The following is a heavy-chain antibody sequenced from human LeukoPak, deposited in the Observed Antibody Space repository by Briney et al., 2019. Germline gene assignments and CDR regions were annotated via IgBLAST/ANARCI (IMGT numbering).Heavy chain of an antibody. V-gene: IGHV5-51*01. Sequence: GESLKISCKGSGYNFDTYWIGWVRQMPGRGLEWMGIIYPADSDTRYSPSFQGQVTISADTSISTAYLQWNSLKASDNAVYYCARTLQSYGHNYFDPWGQGTLVTVSS. J-gene: IGHJ5*02. D-gene: IGHD3-16*01. CDR2: IYPADSDT. CDR3: ARTLQSYGHNYFDP. CDR1: GYNFDTYW.